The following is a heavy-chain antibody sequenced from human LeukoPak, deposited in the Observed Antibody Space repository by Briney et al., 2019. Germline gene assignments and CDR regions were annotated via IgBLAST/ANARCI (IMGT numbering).Heavy chain of an antibody. CDR1: GFTFSSYS. J-gene: IGHJ4*02. CDR3: AKDLARRTDY. D-gene: IGHD3-16*01. V-gene: IGHV3-30*02. Sequence: GGSLRLSCAASGFTFSSYSMNWVRQAPGKGLEWVAFIRYDGSNKYYADSVKGRFTISRDNSKNTLYLQMNSLRAEDTAVYYCAKDLARRTDYWGQGTLVTVSS. CDR2: IRYDGSNK.